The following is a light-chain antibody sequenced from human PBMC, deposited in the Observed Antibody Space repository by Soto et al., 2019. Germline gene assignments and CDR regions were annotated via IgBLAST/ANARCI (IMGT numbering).Light chain of an antibody. CDR2: DAP. Sequence: LTQSPGTLSLSPGERATPSCRASQTVSTSYLAWYPQAPGQATRRLVYDAPNRATGIPARFSASGSGTDFTLTISSLEPEDFAVYYCQQRSIWPPDTFGQGTKVDIK. V-gene: IGKV3-11*01. J-gene: IGKJ1*01. CDR3: QQRSIWPPDT. CDR1: QTVSTSY.